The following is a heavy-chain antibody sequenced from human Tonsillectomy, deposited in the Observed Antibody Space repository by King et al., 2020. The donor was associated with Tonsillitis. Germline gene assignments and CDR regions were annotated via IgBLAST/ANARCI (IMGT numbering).Heavy chain of an antibody. CDR2: ITHSGGTT. J-gene: IGHJ4*02. Sequence: VQLVESGGGLVQPGGSLRLSCAVSGFSFSDYAMSWVRQAPGEGPEWVSTITHSGGTTHYADAVRGRLTTSSDNSKNTLNLQMNNLRAEDTAVYYCAKMNSGVRAPADYWGQGTLVTVSS. CDR3: AKMNSGVRAPADY. CDR1: GFSFSDYA. D-gene: IGHD1-26*01. V-gene: IGHV3-23*04.